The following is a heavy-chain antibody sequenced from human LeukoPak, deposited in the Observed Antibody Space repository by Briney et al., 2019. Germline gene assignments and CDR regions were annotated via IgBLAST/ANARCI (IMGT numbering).Heavy chain of an antibody. CDR1: GYTFTSYE. CDR2: MNPNSGNT. D-gene: IGHD2-2*01. J-gene: IGHJ6*02. V-gene: IGHV1-8*01. Sequence: ASVKVSCKASGYTFTSYEINWVRQATGQGLEWMGWMNPNSGNTGYAQKFQGRVTMTRNTSISTAYMELSSLRSEDTAVYYCARASIVVVPAAIVYYYYYGMDVWGQGTTVTVSS. CDR3: ARASIVVVPAAIVYYYYYGMDV.